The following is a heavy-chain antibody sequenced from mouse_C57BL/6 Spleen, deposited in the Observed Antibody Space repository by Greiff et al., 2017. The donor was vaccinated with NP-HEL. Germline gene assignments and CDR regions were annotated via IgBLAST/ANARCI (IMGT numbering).Heavy chain of an antibody. D-gene: IGHD3-2*02. CDR1: GYTFTSYG. V-gene: IGHV1-81*01. CDR3: ARGGGSGHLDY. J-gene: IGHJ2*01. Sequence: QVQLQQSGAELARPGASVKLSCKASGYTFTSYGISWVKQRTGQGLEWIGEIYPRSGNTYYNEKFKGKATLTADKSASTAYMELRSLTSEDSAVYFCARGGGSGHLDYWGQGTTLTVSS. CDR2: IYPRSGNT.